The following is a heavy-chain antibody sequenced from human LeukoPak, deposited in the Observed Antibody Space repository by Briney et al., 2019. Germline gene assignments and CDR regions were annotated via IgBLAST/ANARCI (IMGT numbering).Heavy chain of an antibody. V-gene: IGHV3-74*01. J-gene: IGHJ4*02. CDR1: GFTFTNYW. CDR2: IDIDGTGT. CDR3: GTVFDH. Sequence: GGSLRLACAAAGFTFTNYWMHWVRQAPGKGLVWVSRIDIDGTGTSYAHSVKGRFTISRDNAKNTVSLQMNSLKAEDTAVYYCGTVFDHWGPGILVTVSS.